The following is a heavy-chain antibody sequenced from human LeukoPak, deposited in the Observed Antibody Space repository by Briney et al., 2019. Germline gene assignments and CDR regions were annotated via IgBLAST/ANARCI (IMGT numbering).Heavy chain of an antibody. CDR1: GFTVSSNY. Sequence: GGSLRLSCAASGFTVSSNYMSWVRQAPGKGLEWVSVIYSGGSTYYADSVKGRFTISRDNSKNTLYLQMNSLRAEDTAVYYCARGPDCSSTSCYNWFDPWGQGTLVTVSS. V-gene: IGHV3-66*01. CDR3: ARGPDCSSTSCYNWFDP. D-gene: IGHD2-2*01. CDR2: IYSGGST. J-gene: IGHJ5*02.